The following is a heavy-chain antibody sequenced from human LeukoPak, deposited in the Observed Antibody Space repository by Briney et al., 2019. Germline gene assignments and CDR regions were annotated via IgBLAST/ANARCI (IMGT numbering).Heavy chain of an antibody. CDR1: GYTFSSSG. Sequence: ASVKVSCKASGYTFSSSGISWVRQAPGQGLEWMGWISSYNGNTNYAQKFQGRVTMTTDTSTATAYMELRSLRSDDTAVYYCARAHHYDFWSGYSYFDYWGQGTLVTVSS. D-gene: IGHD3-3*01. CDR2: ISSYNGNT. V-gene: IGHV1-18*01. J-gene: IGHJ4*02. CDR3: ARAHHYDFWSGYSYFDY.